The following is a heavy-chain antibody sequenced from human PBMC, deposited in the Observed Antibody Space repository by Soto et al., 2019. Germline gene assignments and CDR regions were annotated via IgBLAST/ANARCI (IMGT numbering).Heavy chain of an antibody. J-gene: IGHJ6*03. V-gene: IGHV5-51*01. D-gene: IGHD3-3*02. CDR1: GHSFTSYW. Sequence: GESLKISCKGSGHSFTSYWIGWVRQMPGKGLEWMGIIYPGDSDTRYSPSFQGQVTISADKSISTAYLQWSSLKASDTAMYYCGTRTRCDPILAYYMDVWGKGTTLTVPS. CDR2: IYPGDSDT. CDR3: GTRTRCDPILAYYMDV.